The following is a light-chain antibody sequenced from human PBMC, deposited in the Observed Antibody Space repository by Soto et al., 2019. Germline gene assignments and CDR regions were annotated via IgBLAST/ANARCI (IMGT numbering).Light chain of an antibody. CDR3: QQYDTYWT. V-gene: IGKV1-5*01. J-gene: IGKJ1*01. CDR2: DAS. Sequence: DIQMTQSPSTLSASVGDRVTITCRASQSIIGYLAWYQQKPGKAPKLLIYDASNLESGVLSRFSGSGSGTEFTLTISSLHPDDFATYYCQQYDTYWTFGQGTKVDIK. CDR1: QSIIGY.